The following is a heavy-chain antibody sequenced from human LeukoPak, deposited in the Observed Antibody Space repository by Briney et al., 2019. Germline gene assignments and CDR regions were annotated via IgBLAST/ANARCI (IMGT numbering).Heavy chain of an antibody. CDR1: GFTFSNFG. J-gene: IGHJ4*02. D-gene: IGHD6-19*01. V-gene: IGHV3-30*02. CDR3: ARDISSGWSLEY. CDR2: ISYHGNDQ. Sequence: GGSLRLSCAVSGFTFSNFGLHWVRQAPGKGLEWVAFISYHGNDQYYTDSVKGRFTISRDNSKNTLYLQMNSLRGDDTAVYYCARDISSGWSLEYWGQGTLVTVSS.